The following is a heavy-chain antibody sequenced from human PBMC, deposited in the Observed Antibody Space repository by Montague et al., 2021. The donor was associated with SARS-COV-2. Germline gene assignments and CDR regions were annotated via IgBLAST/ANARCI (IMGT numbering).Heavy chain of an antibody. V-gene: IGHV3-30*04. CDR3: ARDGEYYDFWSGYSRPVNYYYYYYMDV. J-gene: IGHJ6*03. CDR2: ISYDGSNK. Sequence: SLILSCAASGFTFSSYAMHLVRQAPGKGLEWVAVISYDGSNKYYSYSVKVLFTISRDTSKNTLYLQMNSLRAEDTAVYYCARDGEYYDFWSGYSRPVNYYYYYYMDVWGKGTTVTVSS. D-gene: IGHD3-3*01. CDR1: GFTFSSYA.